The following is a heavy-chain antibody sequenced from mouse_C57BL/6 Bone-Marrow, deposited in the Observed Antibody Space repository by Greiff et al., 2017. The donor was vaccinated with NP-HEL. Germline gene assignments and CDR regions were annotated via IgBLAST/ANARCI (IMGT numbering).Heavy chain of an antibody. V-gene: IGHV1-19*01. Sequence: EVKLQESGPVLVKPGASVKMSCKASGYTFPDYYMNWVKQSHGKSLEWIGVINPYNGGTSYNQKFKGKATLTVDKSSSTAYMELNSLTSEDSAVDYCARGNYYGTWFAYWGQGTLVTVSA. CDR2: INPYNGGT. D-gene: IGHD1-1*01. CDR1: GYTFPDYY. CDR3: ARGNYYGTWFAY. J-gene: IGHJ3*01.